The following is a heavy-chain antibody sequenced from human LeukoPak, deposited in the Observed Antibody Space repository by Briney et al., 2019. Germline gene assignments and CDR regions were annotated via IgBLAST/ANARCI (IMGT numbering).Heavy chain of an antibody. CDR2: IYYSGST. D-gene: IGHD1-26*01. CDR3: ARGEGYWFDP. V-gene: IGHV4-59*01. Sequence: SETLSLTCTVSGGSISSYYWSWIRQPPGKGLEWIGYIYYSGSTNYNPSLKSRVTISVDTSKNQFSLKLGSVTAADTAVYYCARGEGYWFDPWGQGTLVTVSS. CDR1: GGSISSYY. J-gene: IGHJ5*02.